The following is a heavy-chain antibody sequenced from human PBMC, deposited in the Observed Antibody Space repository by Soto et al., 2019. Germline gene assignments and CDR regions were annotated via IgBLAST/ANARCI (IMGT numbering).Heavy chain of an antibody. J-gene: IGHJ3*02. D-gene: IGHD3-9*01. V-gene: IGHV3-74*01. CDR1: GFRFRDYW. CDR2: VTPDGSSK. Sequence: EVQLVESGGGLVRPGGSLSLSCAASGFRFRDYWMHWVRQPPGGGLVWVSRVTPDGSSKDYADSVQGRFTISRDNANNMVYLQMDNLRVEDTAVYYCTTLSTAVDYFGFDIWGLGTMVTVSS. CDR3: TTLSTAVDYFGFDI.